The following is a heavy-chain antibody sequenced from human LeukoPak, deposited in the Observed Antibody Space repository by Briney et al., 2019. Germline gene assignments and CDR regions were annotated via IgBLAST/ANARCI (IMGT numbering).Heavy chain of an antibody. CDR2: IYHSGST. CDR1: GGSISSGGYS. V-gene: IGHV4-30-2*01. CDR3: ARASYQLLSHVGFDY. J-gene: IGHJ4*02. Sequence: PSQTLSLTCAVSGGSISSGGYSWSWIRQPPGKGLEWIGYIYHSGSTYYNPSLKSRVTISVDRSKNQFSPKLSSVTAADTAVYYCARASYQLLSHVGFDYWGQGTLVTVSS. D-gene: IGHD2-2*01.